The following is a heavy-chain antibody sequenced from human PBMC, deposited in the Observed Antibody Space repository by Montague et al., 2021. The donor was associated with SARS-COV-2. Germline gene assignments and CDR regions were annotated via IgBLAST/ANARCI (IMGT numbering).Heavy chain of an antibody. J-gene: IGHJ4*02. V-gene: IGHV4-61*02. D-gene: IGHD1-26*01. CDR1: GASISNPTYS. Sequence: TLSLTCTVSGASISNPTYSWGWIRQPAGKELEWIGRMFTSGSTTYNPSLKSRVTISVDTSKNQFSLRLNSVTAADTAVYHCVREGGSMTFDYWGQGILVTVSS. CDR3: VREGGSMTFDY. CDR2: MFTSGST.